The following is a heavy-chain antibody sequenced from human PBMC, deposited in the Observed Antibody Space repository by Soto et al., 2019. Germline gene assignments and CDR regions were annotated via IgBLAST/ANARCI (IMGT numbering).Heavy chain of an antibody. J-gene: IGHJ3*02. CDR3: ARESIAAAPLPDAFDI. D-gene: IGHD6-13*01. CDR2: IYYSGST. V-gene: IGHV4-61*01. Sequence: QVQLQESGPGLVKPSETLSLTCTVSGGSVSSGSYYWSWIRQPPGKGLEWIGYIYYSGSTNYNPSLKSRVTISVDSSKNQYSLKLCSVTAADTAVYYCARESIAAAPLPDAFDIWGQGTMVTVSS. CDR1: GGSVSSGSYY.